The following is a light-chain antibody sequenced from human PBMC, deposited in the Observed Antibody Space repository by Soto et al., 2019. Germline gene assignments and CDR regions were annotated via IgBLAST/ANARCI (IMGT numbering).Light chain of an antibody. CDR3: QQSYSTPDT. CDR1: QSISSY. CDR2: AAS. Sequence: DIQMTQSPSSLSASVGDRVTITCRASQSISSYLNWYQQKPGKAPKLLIYAASSLQSGVPSRFSGSGSGTDFTLTISSLQPEDFATYYCQQSYSTPDTFGGGNKV. V-gene: IGKV1-39*01. J-gene: IGKJ4*01.